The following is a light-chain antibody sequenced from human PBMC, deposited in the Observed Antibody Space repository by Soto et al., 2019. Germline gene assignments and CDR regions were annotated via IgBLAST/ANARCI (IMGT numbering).Light chain of an antibody. V-gene: IGKV3-15*01. CDR2: GAS. CDR1: QTVSNN. CDR3: QQYNTWPWT. J-gene: IGKJ1*01. Sequence: EIVMTQSPATLSVSPGERATLSCRASQTVSNNLAWYQHKPGQAPRLLIYGASTRAAGIPARFSGSGSGTEFTLTFSSLQSEDFAVYYCQQYNTWPWTFGQGTKVEIK.